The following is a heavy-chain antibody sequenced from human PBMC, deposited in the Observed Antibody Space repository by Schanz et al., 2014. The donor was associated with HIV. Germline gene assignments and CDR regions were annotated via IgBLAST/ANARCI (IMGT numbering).Heavy chain of an antibody. CDR2: ISGSDGDT. CDR3: SKATSGSRGWYTGSD. Sequence: EVQLLESGGGLVQPGGSLRLSCAASGFTFSSYAMTWVRQAPGKGLDWVSTISGSDGDTYYADSVKGRFTISRDNSRNALYLQMNSLRAEDTALYYCSKATSGSRGWYTGSDWGQGTLVTVSS. V-gene: IGHV3-23*01. D-gene: IGHD6-19*01. J-gene: IGHJ4*02. CDR1: GFTFSSYA.